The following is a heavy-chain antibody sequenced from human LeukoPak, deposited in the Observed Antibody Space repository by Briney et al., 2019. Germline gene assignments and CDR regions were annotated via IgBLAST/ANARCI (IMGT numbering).Heavy chain of an antibody. CDR3: ARGRVATFDY. CDR2: IYYSGST. D-gene: IGHD5-12*01. V-gene: IGHV4-59*11. CDR1: GGSISSHY. Sequence: SETLSLTCTVSGGSISSHYWSWIRQPPGKGLEWIGYIYYSGSTNYNPSLKSRVTISVDTSKNQFSLKLSSVTAADTAVYYCARGRVATFDYWGLGTLVTVSS. J-gene: IGHJ4*02.